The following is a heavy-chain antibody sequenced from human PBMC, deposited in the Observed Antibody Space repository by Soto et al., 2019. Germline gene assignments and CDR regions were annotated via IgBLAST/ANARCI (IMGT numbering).Heavy chain of an antibody. D-gene: IGHD5-12*01. CDR3: AKDNGYDAATLDY. V-gene: IGHV3-21*01. Sequence: GGSLRLSCAASGFTFSSYNMNWVRQAPGKGLKWVSSISSSSSYIYYADSLRGRFTISRDNAKNSLYLQMNSLRAEDTAMYYCAKDNGYDAATLDYWGQGTPVTVSS. J-gene: IGHJ4*02. CDR2: ISSSSSYI. CDR1: GFTFSSYN.